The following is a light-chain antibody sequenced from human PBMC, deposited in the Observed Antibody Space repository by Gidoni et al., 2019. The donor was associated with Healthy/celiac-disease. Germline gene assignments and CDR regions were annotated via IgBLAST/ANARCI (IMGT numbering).Light chain of an antibody. CDR3: QQRSNWPPIT. J-gene: IGKJ5*01. V-gene: IGKV3-11*01. Sequence: EIVWTQSPATLSLSPRERATLSCRASQSVSSYLAWYQQKPGQAPRLLIYDASNRATGIPARFSGSGSGTDFTLTISSLEPEDFAVYYCQQRSNWPPITFXQXTRLEIK. CDR2: DAS. CDR1: QSVSSY.